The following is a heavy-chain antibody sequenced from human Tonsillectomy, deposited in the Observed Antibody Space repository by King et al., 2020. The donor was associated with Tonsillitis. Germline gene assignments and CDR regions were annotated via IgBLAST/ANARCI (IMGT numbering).Heavy chain of an antibody. J-gene: IGHJ4*02. CDR2: ISSSGSTI. V-gene: IGHV3-11*01. CDR3: AREFAVHQYYFDY. D-gene: IGHD2-2*01. CDR1: GFTFSDYY. Sequence: VQLVESGGGLVKPGGSLRLSCAASGFTFSDYYMSWIRQAPGKGLEWVSYISSSGSTIYYADAVKGRFTSSRDNAKNSLYLQMNSLRAEDTAVYYCAREFAVHQYYFDYWGQGTLVTVSS.